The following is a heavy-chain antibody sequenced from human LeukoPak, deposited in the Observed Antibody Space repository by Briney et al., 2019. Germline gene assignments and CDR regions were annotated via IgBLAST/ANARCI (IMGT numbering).Heavy chain of an antibody. CDR1: GFTFSSYA. V-gene: IGHV3-30*04. CDR2: ISYDGGNK. CDR3: ASSIVGFDI. D-gene: IGHD1-26*01. J-gene: IGHJ3*02. Sequence: RSLRLSCAASGFTFSSYAMHWVRQAPGKGLEWVAVISYDGGNKYYADSVKGRFTISRDNSKNTLYLQMNSLRAEDTAVYYCASSIVGFDIWGQGTMVTVSS.